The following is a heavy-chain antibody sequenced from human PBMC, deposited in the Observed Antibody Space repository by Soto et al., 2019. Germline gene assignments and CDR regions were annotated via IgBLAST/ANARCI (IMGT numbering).Heavy chain of an antibody. CDR2: ISSNSDTI. CDR1: GFTADDYA. Sequence: EVQLVESGGGVVQPGRSLRLSCVASGFTADDYAMHWVRQAPGKGLEWVAGISSNSDTIDYADSVKGRFTISRDNSKNPLFLQINRLRPEDTALYYCAKDMKSGGMTKIHSFDSWGQGPLSTVSS. D-gene: IGHD3-10*01. J-gene: IGHJ4*02. CDR3: AKDMKSGGMTKIHSFDS. V-gene: IGHV3-9*02.